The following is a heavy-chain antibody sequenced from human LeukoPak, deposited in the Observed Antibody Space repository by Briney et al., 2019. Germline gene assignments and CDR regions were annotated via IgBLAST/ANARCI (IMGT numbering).Heavy chain of an antibody. CDR3: ARDTSGDYYFDY. CDR2: ISHDGSNK. J-gene: IGHJ4*02. CDR1: GFTFSSYA. D-gene: IGHD4-17*01. Sequence: GRSLRLSCEASGFTFSSYAMHWVRQAPGKGLEWVAVISHDGSNKYYADSVKGRFTISRDNSKNMLYLQMGSLRPEDTAVYYCARDTSGDYYFDYWGQGTLVTVSS. V-gene: IGHV3-30*04.